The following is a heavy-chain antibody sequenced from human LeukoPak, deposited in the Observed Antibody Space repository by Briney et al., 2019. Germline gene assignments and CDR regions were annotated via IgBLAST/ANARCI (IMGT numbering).Heavy chain of an antibody. Sequence: GASVKVSCKASGYTFTSYAMHWVRQAPGQRLEWMGWINAGNGNTKYSQKFQGRVTITRDTSASTAYMELSSLRSEDTAVYYCARAAVTGTIPNDYWGQGTLVTVSS. D-gene: IGHD6-19*01. V-gene: IGHV1-3*01. CDR1: GYTFTSYA. CDR2: INAGNGNT. CDR3: ARAAVTGTIPNDY. J-gene: IGHJ4*02.